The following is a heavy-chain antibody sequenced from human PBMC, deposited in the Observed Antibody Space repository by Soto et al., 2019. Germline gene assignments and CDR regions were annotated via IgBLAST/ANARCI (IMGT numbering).Heavy chain of an antibody. CDR3: ARGRRNSYGYGYYYYYGMDV. J-gene: IGHJ6*02. V-gene: IGHV4-34*01. CDR1: GGSFSGYY. Sequence: PSETLSLTCAVYGGSFSGYYWSWIRQPPGKGLEWIGEINHSGSTNYNPSLKSRVTISVDTSKNQFSLKLSSVTAADTAVYYCARGRRNSYGYGYYYYYGMDVWGQGTTVTVS. CDR2: INHSGST. D-gene: IGHD5-18*01.